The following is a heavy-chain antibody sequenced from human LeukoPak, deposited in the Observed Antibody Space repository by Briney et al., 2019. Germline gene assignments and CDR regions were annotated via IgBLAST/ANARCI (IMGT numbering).Heavy chain of an antibody. Sequence: GGSLRLSCAASGFTFSSYWMSWVRQAPGKGLEWVANIAPDGSERYFEDSVKGRFTISRDNAKNSVFLQMNSLRAEDTAVYYCARERVPSRYFDSWGQGTLVTVSS. CDR1: GFTFSSYW. J-gene: IGHJ4*02. V-gene: IGHV3-7*01. CDR2: IAPDGSER. CDR3: ARERVPSRYFDS.